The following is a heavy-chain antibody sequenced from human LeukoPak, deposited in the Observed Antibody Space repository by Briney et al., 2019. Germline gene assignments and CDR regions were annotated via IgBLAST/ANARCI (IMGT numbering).Heavy chain of an antibody. CDR3: ANTIVVVPAALDAFDI. J-gene: IGHJ3*02. CDR1: GGTFTSYA. CDR2: IIPISGTT. V-gene: IGHV1-69*15. Sequence: GASVKVSCKTSGGTFTSYAITWVRQAPGQGLEWMGKIIPISGTTNYAQKFQGRVTFTADESTSTAYMELSSLRSEDTAVYYCANTIVVVPAALDAFDIWGQGTMVTVSS. D-gene: IGHD2-2*01.